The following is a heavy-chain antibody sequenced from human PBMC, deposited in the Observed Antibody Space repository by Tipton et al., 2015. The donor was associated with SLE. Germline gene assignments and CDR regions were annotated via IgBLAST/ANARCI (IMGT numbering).Heavy chain of an antibody. CDR1: GGSISSNY. D-gene: IGHD1-26*01. V-gene: IGHV4-59*01. CDR3: VKADGVVGGQVPYWYFDL. Sequence: TLSLTCTVSGGSISSNYWIWIRQPPGKGLEWIGYISYGGGTNYNPSLKSRVTISLDTPKNQFSLKLSSVTAADTAVYYCVKADGVVGGQVPYWYFDLWGRGTLVTVSS. J-gene: IGHJ2*01. CDR2: ISYGGGT.